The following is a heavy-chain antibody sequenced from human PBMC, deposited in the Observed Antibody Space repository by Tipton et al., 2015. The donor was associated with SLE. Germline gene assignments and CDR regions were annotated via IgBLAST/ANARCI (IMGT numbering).Heavy chain of an antibody. V-gene: IGHV3-48*01. Sequence: SLRLSCTASGFTFGDFAMSWVRQAPGKGLEWVSYISGSSNTIYYADSVKGRFIISRDNAKNSLYLQLNSLRAEDTAVYYCAKVDRTNMVTSFDYWGQGTLVTVSS. J-gene: IGHJ4*02. CDR3: AKVDRTNMVTSFDY. D-gene: IGHD5-18*01. CDR1: GFTFGDFA. CDR2: ISGSSNTI.